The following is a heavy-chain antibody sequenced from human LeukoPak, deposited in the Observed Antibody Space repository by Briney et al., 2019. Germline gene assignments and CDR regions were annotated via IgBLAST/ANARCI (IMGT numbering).Heavy chain of an antibody. D-gene: IGHD3/OR15-3a*01. Sequence: SETLSLTCTVSGGSINNYYWSWIRQSPGKGLEWIGYIYYSGNTNYNPSLKSRVTIAVDTSKNQFSLKLSSMNAADTAMYCCARASRGFGLGMDVWGKGTTVTVSS. CDR1: GGSINNYY. V-gene: IGHV4-59*01. CDR3: ARASRGFGLGMDV. CDR2: IYYSGNT. J-gene: IGHJ6*03.